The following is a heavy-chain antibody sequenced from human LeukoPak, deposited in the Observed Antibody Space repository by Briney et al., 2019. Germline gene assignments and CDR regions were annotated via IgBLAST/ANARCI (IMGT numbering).Heavy chain of an antibody. CDR3: ARESFAARWD. D-gene: IGHD6-6*01. V-gene: IGHV3-7*01. CDR2: IKQDGSQK. CDR1: GFTFSRYW. Sequence: PGGSLRLSCAASGFTFSRYWMGWVRQAPGKGLEWVANIKQDGSQKSYVDSVKGRFTISRDNANNLLYLQMNSLRAEDTAVYYCARESFAARWDWGQGTLVTVSS. J-gene: IGHJ4*02.